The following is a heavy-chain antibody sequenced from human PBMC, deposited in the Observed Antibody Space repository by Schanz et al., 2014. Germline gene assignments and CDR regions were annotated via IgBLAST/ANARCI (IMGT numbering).Heavy chain of an antibody. D-gene: IGHD3-22*01. J-gene: IGHJ4*02. CDR2: ISSGSSYA. CDR1: GFTFRDYY. CDR3: AKDPSHGDYDYYFDY. Sequence: QVQLVESGGGLVKPGGSLRLSCAASGFTFRDYYMSWIRQAPGKGLEWVSDISSGSSYANYADSVKDRFTVSRDNSKNTLYLQMNSLRAEDTAVYYCAKDPSHGDYDYYFDYWGQGTLVTVSS. V-gene: IGHV3-11*05.